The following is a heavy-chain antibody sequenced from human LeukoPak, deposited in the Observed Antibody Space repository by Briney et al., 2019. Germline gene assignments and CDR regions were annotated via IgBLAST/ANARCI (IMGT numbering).Heavy chain of an antibody. CDR2: IYYSGST. Sequence: SETLSLTCTVSGGSISSYYWSWIRQPSGKGLEWIGYIYYSGSTNYNPSLKSRVTISVDTSKNQFSLKLSSVTAADTAVYYCARDRPLIDCSGGSCLKVGWFDPWGQGTLVTASS. V-gene: IGHV4-59*01. CDR1: GGSISSYY. D-gene: IGHD2-15*01. CDR3: ARDRPLIDCSGGSCLKVGWFDP. J-gene: IGHJ5*02.